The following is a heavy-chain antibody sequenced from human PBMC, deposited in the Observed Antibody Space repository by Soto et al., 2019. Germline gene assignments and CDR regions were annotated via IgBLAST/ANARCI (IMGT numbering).Heavy chain of an antibody. J-gene: IGHJ3*02. Sequence: EASVKVSCKASGYTFTSYAMHWVRQAPGQRLEWMGWINAGNGNTKYSQKFQGRVTITRDTSASTAYMELSSLRSEDTAVYYCARVKNEYSSPFDIWGQGTMVTVSS. CDR3: ARVKNEYSSPFDI. CDR1: GYTFTSYA. D-gene: IGHD6-6*01. V-gene: IGHV1-3*01. CDR2: INAGNGNT.